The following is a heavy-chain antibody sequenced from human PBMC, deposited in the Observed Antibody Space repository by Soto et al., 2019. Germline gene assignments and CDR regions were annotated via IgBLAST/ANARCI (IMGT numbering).Heavy chain of an antibody. V-gene: IGHV4-39*01. J-gene: IGHJ4*02. D-gene: IGHD2-8*01. CDR3: VSQRTSVLTQAYFDY. Sequence: SESLSLICTVSGGSVSNSNYYWGWIRQPPGKGLEWIGSVYYRGRSYSKSSVKSRVTISVDTSKNQFSLNLNSVTASDTAVYFCVSQRTSVLTQAYFDYWGPGALVTVSS. CDR2: VYYRGRS. CDR1: GGSVSNSNYY.